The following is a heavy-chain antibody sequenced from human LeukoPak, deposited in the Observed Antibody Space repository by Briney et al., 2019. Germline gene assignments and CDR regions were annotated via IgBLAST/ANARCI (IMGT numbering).Heavy chain of an antibody. J-gene: IGHJ4*02. CDR3: ARDHVTPSPHIWFGESCFDY. CDR2: ISAYNGNT. V-gene: IGHV1-18*01. D-gene: IGHD3-10*01. CDR1: GYTFTSYG. Sequence: GASVKVSCKASGYTFTSYGISWVRQAPGQGLEWMGWISAYNGNTNYARKLQGRVTMTTDTSTSTAYMELRSLRSDDTAVYYCARDHVTPSPHIWFGESCFDYWGQGTLVTVSS.